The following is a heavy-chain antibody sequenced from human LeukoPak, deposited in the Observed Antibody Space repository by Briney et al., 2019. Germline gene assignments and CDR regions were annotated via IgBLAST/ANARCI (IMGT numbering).Heavy chain of an antibody. CDR2: IYRGEKT. CDR1: GGSISSSDW. J-gene: IGHJ4*02. CDR3: ARDPHCSTTNCPFDY. D-gene: IGHD2-2*01. Sequence: PSGTLSLTCAVSGGSISSSDWWSWVRQPPGKGLEWFGQIYRGEKTDYNPSLKSRVTMSVDKSKNQFSLKLSFVTASDTAVYYCARDPHCSTTNCPFDYWGRGTLVIVSS. V-gene: IGHV4-4*02.